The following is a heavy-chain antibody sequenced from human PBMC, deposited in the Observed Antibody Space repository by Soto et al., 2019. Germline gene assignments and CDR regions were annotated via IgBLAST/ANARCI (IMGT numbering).Heavy chain of an antibody. D-gene: IGHD1-26*01. Sequence: EVQLVESGGGLVQPGRSLRLSCAASGFTFDDYAMHWVRQAPGKGLEWVSGISWNSGNIGYADSVKGRFTISRDNAKHSLYLQMNSLRAEDTALYYWAKDKWELSYYFDYWGQGTLVTVSS. V-gene: IGHV3-9*01. CDR2: ISWNSGNI. CDR3: AKDKWELSYYFDY. J-gene: IGHJ4*02. CDR1: GFTFDDYA.